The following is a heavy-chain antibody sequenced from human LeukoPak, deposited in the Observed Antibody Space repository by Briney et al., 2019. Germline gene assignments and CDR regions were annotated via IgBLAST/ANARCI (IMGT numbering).Heavy chain of an antibody. CDR1: GYTFTGYF. CDR3: AFMATYPHAFDI. Sequence: GASVKVSCKASGYTFTGYFMHWVRQAPGQGLERMGWINSNSGGTNYAQKFQGRVTMTRDTSISTAYMELSRLRSDDTAVYYCAFMATYPHAFDIWGQGTMVTVSS. V-gene: IGHV1-2*02. CDR2: INSNSGGT. J-gene: IGHJ3*02. D-gene: IGHD5-12*01.